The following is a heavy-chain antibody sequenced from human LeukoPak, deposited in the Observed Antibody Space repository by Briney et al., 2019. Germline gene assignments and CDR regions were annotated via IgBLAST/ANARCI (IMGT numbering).Heavy chain of an antibody. Sequence: SVKVSCKASGDTFSSYSITWVRQAPGQGLEWMGRIIPIFGTANYAQKLQGRVTITTDESTSTAYMELSSLRSEDTAVYYCARDQGYYDSSGSDYWGQGTLVTVSS. J-gene: IGHJ4*02. V-gene: IGHV1-69*05. CDR1: GDTFSSYS. D-gene: IGHD3-22*01. CDR3: ARDQGYYDSSGSDY. CDR2: IIPIFGTA.